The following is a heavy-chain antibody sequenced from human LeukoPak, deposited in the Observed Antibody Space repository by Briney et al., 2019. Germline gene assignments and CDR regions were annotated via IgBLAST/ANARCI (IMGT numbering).Heavy chain of an antibody. CDR3: ARERRGSPNLKWFDP. CDR1: GFTVSSNY. D-gene: IGHD1-26*01. V-gene: IGHV3-66*01. J-gene: IGHJ5*02. CDR2: IYSGGST. Sequence: GGSLRLSCAASGFTVSSNYMSWVRQAPGKGLEWVSVIYSGGSTYYADSVKGRFTISRDNSKNTLYLQMNSLRAEDTAVCYCARERRGSPNLKWFDPWGQGTLVTVSS.